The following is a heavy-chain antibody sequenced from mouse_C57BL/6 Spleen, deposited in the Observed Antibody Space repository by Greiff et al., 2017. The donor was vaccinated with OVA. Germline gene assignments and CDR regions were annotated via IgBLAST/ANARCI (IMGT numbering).Heavy chain of an antibody. V-gene: IGHV5-12*01. Sequence: EVKLVESGGGLVQPGGSLKLSCAASGFTFSDYYMYWVRQTPEKRLEWVAYISNGGGSTYYPDTVKGRFTISRDNAKNTLYLQMSRLKSEDTAMYYCARHVDYLDYWGQGTTLTVSS. J-gene: IGHJ2*01. CDR3: ARHVDYLDY. CDR2: ISNGGGST. CDR1: GFTFSDYY.